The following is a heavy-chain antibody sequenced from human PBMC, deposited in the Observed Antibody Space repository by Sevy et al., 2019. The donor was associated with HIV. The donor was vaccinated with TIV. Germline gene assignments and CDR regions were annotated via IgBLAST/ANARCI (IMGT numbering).Heavy chain of an antibody. CDR1: GGSFSGYY. Sequence: SETLSLTCAVYGGSFSGYYWSWIRQPPGKGLEWIGEINHSGSTNYNPSFKSRVTISVDTSKNQFSLKLSSVTAADTAVYYCARGGYSYGYSFGAYYYGMDVWGQGTTVTVSS. D-gene: IGHD5-18*01. CDR2: INHSGST. J-gene: IGHJ6*02. CDR3: ARGGYSYGYSFGAYYYGMDV. V-gene: IGHV4-34*01.